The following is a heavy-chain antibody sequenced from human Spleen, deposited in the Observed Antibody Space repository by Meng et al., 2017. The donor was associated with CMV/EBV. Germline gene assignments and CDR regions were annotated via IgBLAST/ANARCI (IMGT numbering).Heavy chain of an antibody. CDR1: GGSFSGYY. D-gene: IGHD2-2*01. CDR2: INHSGTT. CDR3: ARDIVVVPAKGAFDI. Sequence: SQTLSLTCAVYGGSFSGYYWSWIRQPPGKGLEWIGEINHSGTTNYNPSLKSRVTMSVDTSKNQFSLKLSSVTAADTAVYYCARDIVVVPAKGAFDIWGQGTMVTVSS. J-gene: IGHJ3*02. V-gene: IGHV4-34*01.